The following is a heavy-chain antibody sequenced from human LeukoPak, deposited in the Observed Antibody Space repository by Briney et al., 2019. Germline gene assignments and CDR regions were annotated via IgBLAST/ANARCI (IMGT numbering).Heavy chain of an antibody. CDR2: INWNGGST. Sequence: PGGSLRLSCAASGFTFDDYGMSWVRQAPGKGLEWVSGINWNGGSTGYADSVKVRFTISRDNAKNSLYLQMNSLRAEDTALYYCARDRSGTAMPSYYFDYWGQGTLVTVSS. CDR3: ARDRSGTAMPSYYFDY. V-gene: IGHV3-20*04. CDR1: GFTFDDYG. D-gene: IGHD5-18*01. J-gene: IGHJ4*02.